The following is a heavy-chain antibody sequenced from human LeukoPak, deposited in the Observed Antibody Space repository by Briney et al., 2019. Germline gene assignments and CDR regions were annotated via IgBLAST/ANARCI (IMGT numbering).Heavy chain of an antibody. V-gene: IGHV3-30*02. D-gene: IGHD6-13*01. Sequence: GGSLRLSCAASGFTFSSYAMSWVRQAPGKGLEWVAFIRYDGSNKYYADSVKGRFTISRDNSKNTLYLQMNSLRAEDTAVYYCAKENSGYSSSWPYFDYWGQGTLVTVSS. J-gene: IGHJ4*02. CDR1: GFTFSSYA. CDR2: IRYDGSNK. CDR3: AKENSGYSSSWPYFDY.